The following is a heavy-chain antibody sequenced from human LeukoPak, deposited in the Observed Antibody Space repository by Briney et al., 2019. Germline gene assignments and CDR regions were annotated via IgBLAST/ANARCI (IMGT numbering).Heavy chain of an antibody. J-gene: IGHJ4*02. CDR1: GGSFSGYY. V-gene: IGHV4-34*01. CDR2: INHSGST. D-gene: IGHD5-12*01. CDR3: ARVGGYSGYDSTDY. Sequence: SETLSLTCAVYGGSFSGYYWSWIRQPPGKGLEWIGEINHSGSTNYNPSLKSRVTISVDRSKNQFSLKLSSVTAADTAVYYCARVGGYSGYDSTDYWGQGTLVTVSS.